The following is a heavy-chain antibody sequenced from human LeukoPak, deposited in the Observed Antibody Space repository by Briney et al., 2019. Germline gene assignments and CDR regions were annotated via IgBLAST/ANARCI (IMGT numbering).Heavy chain of an antibody. Sequence: GGSLRLSCAASGFTFSSYSMNWVRQAPGKGLEWVSSISSSSSYIYYADSVKGRFTISRDNAKNSLYLQMNSLRAEDTAVYYCARGPELRRRFYDFWSGHDRFDYWGQGTLVTVSS. J-gene: IGHJ4*02. D-gene: IGHD3-3*01. CDR2: ISSSSSYI. V-gene: IGHV3-21*01. CDR1: GFTFSSYS. CDR3: ARGPELRRRFYDFWSGHDRFDY.